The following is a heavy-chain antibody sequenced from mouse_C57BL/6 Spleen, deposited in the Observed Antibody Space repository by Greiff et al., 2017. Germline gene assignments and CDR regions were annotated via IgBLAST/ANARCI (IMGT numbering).Heavy chain of an antibody. J-gene: IGHJ4*01. V-gene: IGHV1-82*01. CDR3: ARVVYYAMDY. CDR1: GYAFSSSW. CDR2: IYPGDGDT. Sequence: QVQLQQSGPELVKPGASVKISCKASGYAFSSSWMNWVKQRPGKGLEWIGRIYPGDGDTNYNGKFKGKATLTADKSSSPAYMQLSSLTSEDSAVYFCARVVYYAMDYWGQGTSVTVSS.